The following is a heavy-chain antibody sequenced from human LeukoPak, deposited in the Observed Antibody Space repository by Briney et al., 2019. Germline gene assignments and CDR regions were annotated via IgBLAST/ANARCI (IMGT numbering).Heavy chain of an antibody. V-gene: IGHV4-59*08. CDR3: VRHSRVVAFDY. J-gene: IGHJ4*02. CDR1: GVSISNHY. CDR2: IYYTGNT. Sequence: SETLSLTCTVSGVSISNHYSSWIRQPPGKGLEWIGYIYYTGNTNYNPSLKSRVTISEDISKNQVSLRPSSVTAADTAVYYCVRHSRVVAFDYWGQGNLVTVSS. D-gene: IGHD2-15*01.